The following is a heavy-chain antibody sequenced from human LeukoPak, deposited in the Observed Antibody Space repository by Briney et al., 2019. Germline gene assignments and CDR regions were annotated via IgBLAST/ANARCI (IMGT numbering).Heavy chain of an antibody. CDR1: GYSFTSYW. CDR2: IYPGDSDT. Sequence: GESLKIFCKGSGYSFTSYWIGWGRQLPGKGLEWMGIIYPGDSDTRYSPSFQGQVTISADKSISTAYLQWSSLKASDTAMYYCARGVQLWDFDYWGQGTLVTVSS. D-gene: IGHD5-18*01. V-gene: IGHV5-51*01. J-gene: IGHJ4*02. CDR3: ARGVQLWDFDY.